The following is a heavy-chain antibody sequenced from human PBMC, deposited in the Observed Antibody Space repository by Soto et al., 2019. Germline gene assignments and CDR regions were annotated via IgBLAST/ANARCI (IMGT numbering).Heavy chain of an antibody. CDR1: GGTFSSYA. CDR2: IIPIFGTA. Sequence: QVQLVQSGAEVKKPGSSVKVSCKASGGTFSSYAISWVRQAPGQGLEWMGGIIPIFGTANYAQKFQGRVTMTTDTSTSTAYMELRSLRSDDTAVYYCARLRGYCSGGSCYPGSWGQGTLVTVSS. J-gene: IGHJ4*02. D-gene: IGHD2-15*01. CDR3: ARLRGYCSGGSCYPGS. V-gene: IGHV1-69*06.